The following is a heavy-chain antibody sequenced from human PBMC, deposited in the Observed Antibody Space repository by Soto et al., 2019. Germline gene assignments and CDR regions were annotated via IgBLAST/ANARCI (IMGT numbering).Heavy chain of an antibody. CDR3: ARQIHSSGYCDY. V-gene: IGHV4-39*01. Sequence: PSETLSLTCTVSGGSISSSSYYWGWIRQPPGKGLEWIGSIYYSGSTYYNPSLKSRVTISVDTSKNQFSLKLSSVTAADTAVYYCARQIHSSGYCDYWGQGTLVTVSS. D-gene: IGHD3-22*01. J-gene: IGHJ4*02. CDR1: GGSISSSSYY. CDR2: IYYSGST.